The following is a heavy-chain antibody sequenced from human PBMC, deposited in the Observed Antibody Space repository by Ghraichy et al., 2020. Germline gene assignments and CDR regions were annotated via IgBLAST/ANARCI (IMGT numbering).Heavy chain of an antibody. CDR3: ARDFPGYYGSGSSYFDY. Sequence: SQTLSLTCTVSGGSISSGDYYWSWIRQPPGKGLEWIGYIYYSGSTYYNPSLKSRVTISVDTSKNQFSLKLSSVTAADTAVYYCARDFPGYYGSGSSYFDYWGQGTLVTVSS. CDR1: GGSISSGDYY. D-gene: IGHD3-10*01. V-gene: IGHV4-30-4*01. CDR2: IYYSGST. J-gene: IGHJ4*02.